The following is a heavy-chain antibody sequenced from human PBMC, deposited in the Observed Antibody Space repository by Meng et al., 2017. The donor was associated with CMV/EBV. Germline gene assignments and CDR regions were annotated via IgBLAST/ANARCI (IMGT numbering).Heavy chain of an antibody. CDR3: ARAAYCSSITCWYCMDV. J-gene: IGHJ6*02. CDR2: ISYDGTNK. V-gene: IGHV3-30-3*01. CDR1: RFPFTSYS. Sequence: GESLKISCAASRFPFTSYSMHWVRQAPGKGLEWVAVISYDGTNKNVADSVKGRFTISRDNSENRLDLQMNSLRVEDTAVYYCARAAYCSSITCWYCMDVWGQGTTVTVSS. D-gene: IGHD2-2*01.